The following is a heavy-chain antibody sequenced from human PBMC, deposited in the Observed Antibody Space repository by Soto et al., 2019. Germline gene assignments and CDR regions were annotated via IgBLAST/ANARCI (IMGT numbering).Heavy chain of an antibody. Sequence: EVQLVESGGGLVQPGGSLRLSCAASGFTFSNYWMHWVRQAPGKGLVWVSRINSDGSSTSYADSVKGRFTISRDNAKNTLYLQMNSLRAEDTAVYYCARRGSLNWYFDLWGRGTLVTVSS. J-gene: IGHJ2*01. V-gene: IGHV3-74*01. CDR2: INSDGSST. CDR3: ARRGSLNWYFDL. CDR1: GFTFSNYW. D-gene: IGHD1-26*01.